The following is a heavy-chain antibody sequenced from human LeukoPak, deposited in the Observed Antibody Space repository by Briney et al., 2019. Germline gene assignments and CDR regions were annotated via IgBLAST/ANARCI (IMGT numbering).Heavy chain of an antibody. CDR2: ISFDGRIE. J-gene: IGHJ3*02. D-gene: IGHD1-26*01. Sequence: GGSLRLSCAASGFIFTNYGMHWVRQAPGKGLEWVAIISFDGRIEYYVDSVKGRFTISRDKSKNTLYLQMNSLRPEDTAVYYCAKERASMGADAFHIWGQGAMVGVSS. V-gene: IGHV3-30*18. CDR3: AKERASMGADAFHI. CDR1: GFIFTNYG.